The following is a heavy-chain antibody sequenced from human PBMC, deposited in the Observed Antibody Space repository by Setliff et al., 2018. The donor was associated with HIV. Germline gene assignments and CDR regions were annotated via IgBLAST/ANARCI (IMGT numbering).Heavy chain of an antibody. CDR2: ISSSGST. CDR1: GGSMTSSNYY. D-gene: IGHD3-22*01. V-gene: IGHV4-39*07. CDR3: ARDPHYFDTSGHYSWFHFDY. J-gene: IGHJ4*02. Sequence: SETLSLTCTVSGGSMTSSNYYWGWIRQSPGRGLEWIGSISSSGSTTYHPSLRSRVTVSAATSKNQFSLKLTSVTAADTAVYFCARDPHYFDTSGHYSWFHFDYWGQGTLVTSPQ.